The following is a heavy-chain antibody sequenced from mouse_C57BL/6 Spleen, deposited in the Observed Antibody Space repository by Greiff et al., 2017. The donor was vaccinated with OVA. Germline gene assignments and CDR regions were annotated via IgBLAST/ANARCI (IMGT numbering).Heavy chain of an antibody. CDR3: ARDNLGAY. CDR1: GFTFSSYA. CDR2: ISDGGSYT. V-gene: IGHV5-4*01. J-gene: IGHJ3*01. Sequence: DVKLVESGGGLVKPGGSLKLSCAASGFTFSSYAMSWVRQTPEKRLEWVATISDGGSYTYYPDNVKGRFTISRDNAKNNLYLQMSHLKSEDTAMYYCARDNLGAYWGQGTLVTVSA. D-gene: IGHD4-1*01.